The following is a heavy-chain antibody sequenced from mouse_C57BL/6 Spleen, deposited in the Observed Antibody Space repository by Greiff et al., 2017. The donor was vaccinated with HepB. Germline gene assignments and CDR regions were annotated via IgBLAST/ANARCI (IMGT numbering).Heavy chain of an antibody. J-gene: IGHJ4*01. CDR2: IDPSDSYT. CDR3: ARSNLYAIDY. Sequence: QVQLQQPGAELVKPGASVKLSCKASGYTFTSYWMQWVKQRPGQGLEWIGKIDPSDSYTNYNQKFKGKATLTVDTSSSTAYMQLSSLTSEDSAVYYCARSNLYAIDYWGQGTSVTVSS. D-gene: IGHD2-5*01. V-gene: IGHV1-50*01. CDR1: GYTFTSYW.